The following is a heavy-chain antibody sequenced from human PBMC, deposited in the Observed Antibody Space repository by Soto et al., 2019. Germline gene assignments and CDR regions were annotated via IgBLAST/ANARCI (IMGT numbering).Heavy chain of an antibody. CDR1: GFTFSGDA. J-gene: IGHJ6*02. CDR2: ISTTSTYI. Sequence: EVQLVESGGGLVKPGGSLRLSCAASGFTFSGDAMNWVRQSPGKGLEWVSSISTTSTYIYYPDSLKGRFTISRDNANNSLHLQMNDLRAEDTAVYYCTRDYVMDVWGQGTTVTVSS. CDR3: TRDYVMDV. D-gene: IGHD3-10*02. V-gene: IGHV3-21*01.